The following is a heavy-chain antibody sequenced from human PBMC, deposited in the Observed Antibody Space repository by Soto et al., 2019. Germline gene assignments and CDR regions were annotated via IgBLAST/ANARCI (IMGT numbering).Heavy chain of an antibody. J-gene: IGHJ5*02. CDR2: IYYSGST. Sequence: SETLSLTCTVSGGSISSYYWSWIRQPPGKGLEWIGYIYYSGSTNYNPSLKSRVTISVDTSKNQFSLKLSSVTAADTAVYYCARHRGNSYGYPNGLDPGGQGTLVTVPS. CDR1: GGSISSYY. CDR3: ARHRGNSYGYPNGLDP. V-gene: IGHV4-59*01. D-gene: IGHD5-18*01.